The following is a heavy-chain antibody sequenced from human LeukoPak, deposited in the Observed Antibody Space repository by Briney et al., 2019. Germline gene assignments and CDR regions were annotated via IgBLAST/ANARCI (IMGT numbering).Heavy chain of an antibody. V-gene: IGHV4-59*08. J-gene: IGHJ4*02. Sequence: PSETLSLTCTVSGGSISNNYWTWIRQPPGKGLEWIGYIYSNGATSYNPSLKSRVTISVDTSKNQFSLKLSSVTAADTAVYYCARQWTTVTDYWGQGTLVTVSS. D-gene: IGHD4-11*01. CDR2: IYSNGAT. CDR1: GGSISNNY. CDR3: ARQWTTVTDY.